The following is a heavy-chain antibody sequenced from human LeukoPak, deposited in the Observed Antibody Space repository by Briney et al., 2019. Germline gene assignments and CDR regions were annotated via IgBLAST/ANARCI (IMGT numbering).Heavy chain of an antibody. CDR2: IYSGGST. Sequence: GGSLRPSCAASGFTVSSNYMSWVRQAPGKGLEWVSVIYSGGSTYYADSVKGRFTISRDNSKNTLYLQMNSLRAEDTAVYYCARDYVGAHDYWGQGTLVTVSS. D-gene: IGHD1-26*01. J-gene: IGHJ4*02. CDR3: ARDYVGAHDY. CDR1: GFTVSSNY. V-gene: IGHV3-53*01.